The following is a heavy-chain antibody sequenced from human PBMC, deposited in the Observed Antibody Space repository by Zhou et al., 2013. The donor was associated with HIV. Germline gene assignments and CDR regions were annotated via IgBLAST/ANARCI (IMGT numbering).Heavy chain of an antibody. CDR2: INPNSGGT. D-gene: IGHD3-22*01. CDR1: GYTFTSYG. J-gene: IGHJ4*02. Sequence: QVQLVQSGAEVKKPGASVKASCKASGYTFTSYGISWVRQAPGQGLEWMGWINPNSGGTNYAQKFQGRVTMTRDTSISAAFMELSRLRSDDTAVYYCARSEYYYDSSGSQDYWGQGTLVTVSS. CDR3: ARSEYYYDSSGSQDY. V-gene: IGHV1-2*02.